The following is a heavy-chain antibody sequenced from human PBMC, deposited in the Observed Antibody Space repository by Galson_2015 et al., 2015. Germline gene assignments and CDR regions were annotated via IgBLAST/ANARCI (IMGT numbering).Heavy chain of an antibody. CDR3: ARDPHRYGDPEGEVYYYGMDV. CDR2: IIPIFGTA. CDR1: GGTFSSYA. D-gene: IGHD4-17*01. Sequence: SVKVSCKASGGTFSSYAISWVRQAPGQGLEWMGGIIPIFGTANYAQKFQGRVTITADESTSTAYMELSSLRSEDTAVYYCARDPHRYGDPEGEVYYYGMDVWGQGTTVTVSS. J-gene: IGHJ6*02. V-gene: IGHV1-69*13.